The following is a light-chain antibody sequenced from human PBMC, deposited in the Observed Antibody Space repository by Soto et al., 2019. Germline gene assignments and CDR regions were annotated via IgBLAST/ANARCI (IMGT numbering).Light chain of an antibody. CDR2: GAS. Sequence: EIVVTQSPCTLSLSPVERSTLSCRASQSVSSSYLAWYQQKPGQAPRLLIYGASSRATGIPDRFSGSGSGTDFTLTISRLEPEDFAVYYCQQYGSTPLTFGGGTKVDIK. CDR1: QSVSSSY. J-gene: IGKJ4*01. CDR3: QQYGSTPLT. V-gene: IGKV3-20*01.